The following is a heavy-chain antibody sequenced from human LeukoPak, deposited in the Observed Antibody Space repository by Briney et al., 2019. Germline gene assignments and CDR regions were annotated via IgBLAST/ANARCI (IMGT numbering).Heavy chain of an antibody. CDR2: INPNSGGT. Sequence: ASVKVSCKASGYTFTGYYMHWVRQAPGQGLEWMGWINPNSGGTNYAQKFQGRVTTTRDTSISTAYMELSRLRSDDTAVYYCARSRNVDYSFDYWGQGTLVTVSS. J-gene: IGHJ4*02. D-gene: IGHD4-11*01. V-gene: IGHV1-2*02. CDR3: ARSRNVDYSFDY. CDR1: GYTFTGYY.